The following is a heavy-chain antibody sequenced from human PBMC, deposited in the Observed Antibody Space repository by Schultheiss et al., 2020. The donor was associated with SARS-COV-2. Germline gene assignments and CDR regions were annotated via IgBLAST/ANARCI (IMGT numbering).Heavy chain of an antibody. V-gene: IGHV1-2*02. D-gene: IGHD5-18*01. Sequence: ASVKVSCKASGGTFSSYAISWVRQAPGQGLEWMGWINPNSGGTNYAQKFQGRVTMTRDTSISTAYMEVSSLRAEDTAVYYCARGGGDGYRIDYWGQGTLVTVSS. CDR2: INPNSGGT. CDR3: ARGGGDGYRIDY. CDR1: GGTFSSYA. J-gene: IGHJ4*02.